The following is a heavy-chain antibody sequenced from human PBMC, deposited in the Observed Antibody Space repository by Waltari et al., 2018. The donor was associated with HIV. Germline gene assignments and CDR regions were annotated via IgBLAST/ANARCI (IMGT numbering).Heavy chain of an antibody. Sequence: QVQLQQWGAGLLKPSETLSLTCAVYGGAFSGYYWRWIGQPPGKGLEWIGEINHSGSTNYNPSLKSRVTISVDTSKNQFSLKLSSVTAADTAVYYCASEMMVTFGDYYGMDVWGQGTTVTVSS. CDR1: GGAFSGYY. V-gene: IGHV4-34*01. CDR2: INHSGST. CDR3: ASEMMVTFGDYYGMDV. J-gene: IGHJ6*02. D-gene: IGHD3-16*01.